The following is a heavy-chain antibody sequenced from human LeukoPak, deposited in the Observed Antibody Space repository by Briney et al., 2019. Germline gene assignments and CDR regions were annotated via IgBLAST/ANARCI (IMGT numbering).Heavy chain of an antibody. CDR1: VYTFTNYG. CDR3: AREGTYSGSYPSDY. D-gene: IGHD1-26*01. CDR2: ISAYNGNT. J-gene: IGHJ4*02. V-gene: IGHV1-18*01. Sequence: GGSVTVSCKASVYTFTNYGISWVRPAPGQRLDGMGWISAYNGNTNYAQKLHGRVTMTTDTSTSTAYMELRSMRSDDTAVYYCAREGTYSGSYPSDYWGQGTLVTVSS.